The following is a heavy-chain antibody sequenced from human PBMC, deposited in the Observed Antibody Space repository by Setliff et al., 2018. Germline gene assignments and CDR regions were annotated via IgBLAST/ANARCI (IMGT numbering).Heavy chain of an antibody. Sequence: ASVKISCKASGYTFINYDINWVRQATGQGLEWMGWMNPNSGNTGYAQKFQGRVTMTRNTSISTAYMELSSLRSDDTAVYYCARSFYGCFNYWGQGTLVTVSS. CDR2: MNPNSGNT. D-gene: IGHD3-10*01. CDR3: ARSFYGCFNY. J-gene: IGHJ4*02. CDR1: GYTFINYD. V-gene: IGHV1-8*01.